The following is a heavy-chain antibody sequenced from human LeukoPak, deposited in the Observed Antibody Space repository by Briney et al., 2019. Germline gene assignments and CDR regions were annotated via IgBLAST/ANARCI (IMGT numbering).Heavy chain of an antibody. J-gene: IGHJ1*01. Sequence: SGRSLTLSCPASGFTFDHYAMHWVRQAPGKGLEWVSDIRWNRGRIGYADSVKGRFTISRDNAKNSLYLQMNSLRAEDTAVHYSSTTFYYGFWGGVQHWSQATLVTVSS. D-gene: IGHD3-3*01. V-gene: IGHV3-9*01. CDR2: IRWNRGRI. CDR3: STTFYYGFWGGVQH. CDR1: GFTFDHYA.